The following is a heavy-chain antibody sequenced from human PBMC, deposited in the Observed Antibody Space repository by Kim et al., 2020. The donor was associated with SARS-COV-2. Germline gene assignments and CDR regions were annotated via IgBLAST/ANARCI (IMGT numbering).Heavy chain of an antibody. V-gene: IGHV3-11*06. D-gene: IGHD3-10*01. Sequence: GGSLRLSCAASGFTFSDYYMSWIRQAPGKGLEWVSYISSSSSYTNYADSVKGRFTISRDNAKNSLYLQMNSLRAEDTAVYYCARSSITMVRTLFRVNGGMDVWGQGTTVPVSS. CDR2: ISSSSSYT. CDR3: ARSSITMVRTLFRVNGGMDV. CDR1: GFTFSDYY. J-gene: IGHJ6*02.